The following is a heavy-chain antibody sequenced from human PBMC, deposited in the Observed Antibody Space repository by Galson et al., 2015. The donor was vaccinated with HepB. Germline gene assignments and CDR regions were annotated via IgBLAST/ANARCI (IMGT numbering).Heavy chain of an antibody. Sequence: SVKVSCKASGYTFTSYYMHWVRQAPGQGLEWMGIINPSGGSTSYAQKFQGRVTMTRDTSTSTVYMELSSLRSEDTAVYYCAREGTTGTTVGYYFDYWGQGTLVTVSS. D-gene: IGHD1-1*01. CDR2: INPSGGST. CDR3: AREGTTGTTVGYYFDY. V-gene: IGHV1-46*01. J-gene: IGHJ4*02. CDR1: GYTFTSYY.